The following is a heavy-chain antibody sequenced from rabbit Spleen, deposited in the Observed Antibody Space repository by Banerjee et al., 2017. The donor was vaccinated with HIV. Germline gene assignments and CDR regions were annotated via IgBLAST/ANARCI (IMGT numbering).Heavy chain of an antibody. V-gene: IGHV1S43*01. CDR2: IYTSNGST. J-gene: IGHJ4*01. CDR1: GFDFSRTG. Sequence: QEQLVESGGGLVQPGGSLKLSCKASGFDFSRTGVSWVRQAPGKGLELIACIYTSNGSTWYASWVNGRFTISRSTSLNTVDLKMTSLTAADTATYFCARGNYYAYGYAGYAQSYFNLWGPGTLVTVS. D-gene: IGHD6-1*01. CDR3: ARGNYYAYGYAGYAQSYFNL.